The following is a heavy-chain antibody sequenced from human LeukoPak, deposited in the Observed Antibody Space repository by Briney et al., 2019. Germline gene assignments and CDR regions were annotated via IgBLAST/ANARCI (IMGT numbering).Heavy chain of an antibody. CDR2: LYDTGST. CDR1: GDSVSSGHYY. CDR3: ATGDGYNSFDY. V-gene: IGHV4-61*01. D-gene: IGHD5-24*01. J-gene: IGHJ4*02. Sequence: SETLSLTCTVSGDSVSSGHYYWNWIRQAPGKGLEWIGYLYDTGSTNYNASLKSRVTISRDTSKKQVSLELRSVTAADTAVYYCATGDGYNSFDYWGQGTLVTVSS.